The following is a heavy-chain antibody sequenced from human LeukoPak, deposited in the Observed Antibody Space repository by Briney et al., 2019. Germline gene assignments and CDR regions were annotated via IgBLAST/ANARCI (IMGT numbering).Heavy chain of an antibody. CDR1: GGSISSYY. Sequence: SETLSLTCTVAGGSISSYYWSWIRQPPGKGLEWIGYIYYSGSTNYNPSLKSRVTISVDTSKNQFSLKLSSVTAADTAVYYCARGEWIQLWLLWFWGQGTLVTVSS. J-gene: IGHJ4*02. V-gene: IGHV4-59*01. CDR2: IYYSGST. CDR3: ARGEWIQLWLLWF. D-gene: IGHD5-18*01.